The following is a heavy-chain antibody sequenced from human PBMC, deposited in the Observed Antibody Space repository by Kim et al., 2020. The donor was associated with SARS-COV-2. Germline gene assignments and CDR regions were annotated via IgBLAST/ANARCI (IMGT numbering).Heavy chain of an antibody. V-gene: IGHV5-10-1*01. Sequence: GESLKISCKGSGYSFTSYWISWVRQMPGKGLEWMGRIDPSDSYTNYSPSFQGHVTISADKSISTAYLQWSSLKASDTAMYYCARGGCSSTSCYEGRVEFDPWGKGTLVTVSS. J-gene: IGHJ5*02. CDR3: ARGGCSSTSCYEGRVEFDP. CDR1: GYSFTSYW. CDR2: IDPSDSYT. D-gene: IGHD2-2*01.